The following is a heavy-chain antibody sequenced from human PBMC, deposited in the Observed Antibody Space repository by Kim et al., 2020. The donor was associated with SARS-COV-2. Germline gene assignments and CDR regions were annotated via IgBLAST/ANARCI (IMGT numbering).Heavy chain of an antibody. Sequence: NPTLKSRVTISVDTSKNQFSRKLSSVTAADTAVYYCARGTRQWLSRHYYYYMDVWGKGTTVTVSS. CDR3: ARGTRQWLSRHYYYYMDV. D-gene: IGHD6-19*01. J-gene: IGHJ6*03. V-gene: IGHV4-34*13.